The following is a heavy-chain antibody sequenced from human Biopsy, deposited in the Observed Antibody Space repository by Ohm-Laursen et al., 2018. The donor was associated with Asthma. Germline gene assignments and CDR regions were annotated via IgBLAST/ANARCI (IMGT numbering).Heavy chain of an antibody. CDR2: IYFSGNT. J-gene: IGHJ3*02. V-gene: IGHV4-59*01. D-gene: IGHD4-11*01. CDR3: ARGYDSSLSYPDAFDI. Sequence: TLSLTCTVSGGSITSFYWSWIRQPPGRGLEWIGYIYFSGNTNYNPSLRSRVTISIDTSKNHFSLKPTSVTAADTAVYYCARGYDSSLSYPDAFDIWGQGTMVTVSS. CDR1: GGSITSFY.